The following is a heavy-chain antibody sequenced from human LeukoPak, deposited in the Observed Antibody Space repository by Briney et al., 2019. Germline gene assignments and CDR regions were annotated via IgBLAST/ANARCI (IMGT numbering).Heavy chain of an antibody. Sequence: PGGSLRLSCAASGFTFSSYAMSWVRQAPGKGLEWVSAISGSGGSTYYADSVKGRFTISRDNSKNTLYLQMNSLRAEDTAVYYCAKDMVRGVIIAYYYYYGMDVWGQGPRSPSP. CDR2: ISGSGGST. V-gene: IGHV3-23*01. J-gene: IGHJ6*02. D-gene: IGHD3-10*01. CDR1: GFTFSSYA. CDR3: AKDMVRGVIIAYYYYYGMDV.